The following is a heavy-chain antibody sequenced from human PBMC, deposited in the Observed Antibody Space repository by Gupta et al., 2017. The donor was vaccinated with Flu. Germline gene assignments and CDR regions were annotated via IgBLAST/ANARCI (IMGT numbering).Heavy chain of an antibody. CDR2: VHSSGTT. CDR1: GGSVNVFSYF. D-gene: IGHD1-7*01. Sequence: QMQLQESGPRLVKPSQTLSLTCTVSGGSVNVFSYFWSWIRQHPGEGLEWIGHVHSSGTTYYNPSLRSRLMMSIDTSKNEFSLELTSVTAADTAMYYCARRGTYFFDFWGQGALVTVSS. V-gene: IGHV4-31*03. CDR3: ARRGTYFFDF. J-gene: IGHJ4*02.